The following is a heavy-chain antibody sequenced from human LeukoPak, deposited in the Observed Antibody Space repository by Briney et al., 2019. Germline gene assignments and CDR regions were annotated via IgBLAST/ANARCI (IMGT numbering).Heavy chain of an antibody. J-gene: IGHJ3*02. D-gene: IGHD1-26*01. CDR3: AREVGFGGSYFI. V-gene: IGHV4-39*02. CDR1: GGSISSSSYY. CDR2: IYYSGST. Sequence: KPSETLSLTCSVSGGSISSSSYYWGWVRQPPGKGLEWIGAIYYSGSTYYNPSLKSRVTISVDTSKNQFSLKVRSVTAADTAVYYCAREVGFGGSYFIWGQGTMVTVSS.